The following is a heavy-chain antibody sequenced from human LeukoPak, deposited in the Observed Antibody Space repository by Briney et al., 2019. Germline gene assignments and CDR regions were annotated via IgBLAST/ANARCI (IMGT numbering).Heavy chain of an antibody. CDR3: AAHSAMVTGGVDY. J-gene: IGHJ4*02. CDR2: IYYSGST. D-gene: IGHD5-18*01. V-gene: IGHV4-59*08. CDR1: GGSISSYY. Sequence: SETLSLTCTVSGGSISSYYWSWIRQPPGKGLEWIGYIYYSGSTNYNPSLKSRVTISVDTSKNQFSLKLSSVTAADTAVYYCAAHSAMVTGGVDYWGQGTLVTVSS.